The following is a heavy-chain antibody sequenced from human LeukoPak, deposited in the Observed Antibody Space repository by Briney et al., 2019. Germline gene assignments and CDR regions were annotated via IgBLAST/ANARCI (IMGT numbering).Heavy chain of an antibody. V-gene: IGHV4-61*03. J-gene: IGHJ4*02. Sequence: PSETLSLTCSVSSGSVSSGSYYWSWIRQPPGKGLEWIGYIYYSGSTSYNPSLKSRVSMSVDTSKNNFSLKLSSVTAADTAVYYCARVLISTTARGYFDYWGQGTLVTVSS. D-gene: IGHD4-17*01. CDR1: SGSVSSGSYY. CDR2: IYYSGST. CDR3: ARVLISTTARGYFDY.